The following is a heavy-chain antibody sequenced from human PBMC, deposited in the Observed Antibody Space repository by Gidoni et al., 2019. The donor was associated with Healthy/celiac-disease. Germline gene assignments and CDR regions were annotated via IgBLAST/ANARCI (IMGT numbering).Heavy chain of an antibody. V-gene: IGHV3-30-3*01. CDR3: ARDNGGGYDFWSGVNN. J-gene: IGHJ4*02. CDR2: ISYDGSNK. Sequence: VQLVESGGGVVQPGRSLRLSCAAPGFTFSSDAMHWVRQAPGKGLEWVAVISYDGSNKYYADSVKGRFTISRDNSKNTLYLQMNSLRAEDTAVNYCARDNGGGYDFWSGVNNWGQGTLVTVSS. CDR1: GFTFSSDA. D-gene: IGHD3-3*01.